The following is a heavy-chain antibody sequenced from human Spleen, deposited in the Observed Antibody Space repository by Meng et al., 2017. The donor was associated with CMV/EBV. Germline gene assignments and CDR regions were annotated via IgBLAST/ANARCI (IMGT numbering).Heavy chain of an antibody. CDR3: ARAGAAVTTHFDF. V-gene: IGHV1-18*01. CDR2: VSAENGDT. Sequence: QIQLVQSGPELRRPGASVKVSCKASGYNFDIYGITWVQQAPGQGLEWVGWVSAENGDTDYGQKFQGRVTVTADTFTNTAYMEMRSLRSDDSAMYYCARAGAAVTTHFDFWGQGTLVTVSS. CDR1: GYNFDIYG. D-gene: IGHD4-17*01. J-gene: IGHJ4*02.